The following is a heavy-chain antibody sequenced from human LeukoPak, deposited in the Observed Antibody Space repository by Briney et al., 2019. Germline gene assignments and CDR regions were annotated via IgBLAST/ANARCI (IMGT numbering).Heavy chain of an antibody. D-gene: IGHD4-17*01. CDR1: GFTFSSYS. Sequence: GGSLRLSCAASGFTFSSYSMNWVRQAPGKGLEWVSYIRSSSRTIYYADSVKGRFTISRDNSKDTLYLQMNSLRGEDTAVYYCARDAESVTSYDFWGQGTLVTVSS. V-gene: IGHV3-48*01. CDR2: IRSSSRTI. CDR3: ARDAESVTSYDF. J-gene: IGHJ4*02.